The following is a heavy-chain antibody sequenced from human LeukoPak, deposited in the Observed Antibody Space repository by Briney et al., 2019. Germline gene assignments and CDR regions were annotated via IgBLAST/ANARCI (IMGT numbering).Heavy chain of an antibody. Sequence: GGSLRLSCAASGFSFSSYWMHWVRQAPGKGLVWVSRISTDGSSTTNADSVKGRFTISRDNAKNTLYLQMNSLRAEDTAVYYCARASGRNYHFDGWGQGTLVTVSS. V-gene: IGHV3-74*03. D-gene: IGHD1-26*01. CDR3: ARASGRNYHFDG. CDR2: ISTDGSST. CDR1: GFSFSSYW. J-gene: IGHJ4*02.